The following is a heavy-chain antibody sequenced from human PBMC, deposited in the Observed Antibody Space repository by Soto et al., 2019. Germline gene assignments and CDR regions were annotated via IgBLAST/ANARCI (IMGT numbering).Heavy chain of an antibody. CDR3: ARDVPFGSGSRKFDP. D-gene: IGHD3-10*01. J-gene: IGHJ5*02. V-gene: IGHV4-4*02. Sequence: QVQLQESGPGLVKPSGTLSLTCAVSGGSISSSNWWSWVRQPPGKGLEWIGEIYHSGSTNYNPSLKSRVAIAVDKSKNQFSRKLSSVTAADTAVYYCARDVPFGSGSRKFDPWGQGTLVTVSS. CDR2: IYHSGST. CDR1: GGSISSSNW.